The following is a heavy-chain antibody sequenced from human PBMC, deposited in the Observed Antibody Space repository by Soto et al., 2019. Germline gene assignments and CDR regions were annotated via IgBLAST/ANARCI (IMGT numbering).Heavy chain of an antibody. CDR2: IYHSGYT. V-gene: IGHV4-59*08. CDR1: GGSISNNY. J-gene: IGHJ5*02. CDR3: ARHIFPRGFDPEWYLWFDP. Sequence: QVQLQESGPGLVKTSETLSLTCTVSGGSISNNYWSWIRQPPGKGLEWIGYIYHSGYTNSNPSLRSRVANSVPTSKHQFPLNLTSVTASDTAIYYCARHIFPRGFDPEWYLWFDPWGKGTLVTVSS. D-gene: IGHD2-8*01.